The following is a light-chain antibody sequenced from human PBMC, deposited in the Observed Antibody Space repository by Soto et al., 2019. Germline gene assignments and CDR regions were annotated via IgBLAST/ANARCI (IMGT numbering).Light chain of an antibody. J-gene: IGKJ1*01. CDR3: QEYNTNSRT. V-gene: IGKV1-5*03. CDR2: ETS. CDR1: ESIYSW. Sequence: IQMNQSPSTLSASVGDTVTITCRASESIYSWLAWYKQIPGKAPQLLIYETSTLQGGVPSRFSGSGSGAEYTLTISSLQPDDFATYFCQEYNTNSRTFGQGTRV.